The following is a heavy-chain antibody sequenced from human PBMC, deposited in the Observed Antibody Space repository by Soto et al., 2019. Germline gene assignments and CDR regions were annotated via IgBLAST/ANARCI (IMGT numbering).Heavy chain of an antibody. CDR1: GFTFSDYY. V-gene: IGHV3-11*01. D-gene: IGHD3-3*01. Sequence: QVQLVESGGGLVKPGGSLRLSCAASGFTFSDYYMSWIRQAPGKGLEWVSYISSSGSTIYYADSVKGRFTISRDNAKNSLYLQMNSLRAEDTAVYYCARDRSTYYVFWSGYYSSRGEYFQHWGQGTLVTVSS. J-gene: IGHJ1*01. CDR3: ARDRSTYYVFWSGYYSSRGEYFQH. CDR2: ISSSGSTI.